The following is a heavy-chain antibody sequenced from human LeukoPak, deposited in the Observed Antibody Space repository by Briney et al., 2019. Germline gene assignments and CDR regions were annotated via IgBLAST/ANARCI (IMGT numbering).Heavy chain of an antibody. J-gene: IGHJ2*01. CDR3: GHLYRGGGYWYFDL. V-gene: IGHV1-24*01. Sequence: ASVKVSCKVSGNTLTEVSIHWVRQAPGKGLEWMGGFEPEDGEAIYAQNFRGRVSMTEDTSTDTVYLELSGLRSDDTAVYFCGHLYRGGGYWYFDLWGRGTLVTVSS. CDR2: FEPEDGEA. D-gene: IGHD3-10*01. CDR1: GNTLTEVS.